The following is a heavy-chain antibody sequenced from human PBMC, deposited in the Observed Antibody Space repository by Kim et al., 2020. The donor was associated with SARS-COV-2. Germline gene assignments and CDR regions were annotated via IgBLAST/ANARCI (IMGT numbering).Heavy chain of an antibody. CDR2: IYPGDSDT. D-gene: IGHD3-10*01. CDR1: GYNFSKNW. V-gene: IGHV5-51*01. CDR3: ARRLSGAAWDYFDY. Sequence: GESLKISCKGSGYNFSKNWIAWVRQMPGKGLEWMGIIYPGDSDTRYSPSFQGQVIISVDKAISTAYLQWSSLKASDTAIYYCARRLSGAAWDYFDYWGRGTLVTVSS. J-gene: IGHJ4*02.